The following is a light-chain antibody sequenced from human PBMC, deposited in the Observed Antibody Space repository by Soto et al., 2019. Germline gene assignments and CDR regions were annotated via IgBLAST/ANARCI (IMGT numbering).Light chain of an antibody. J-gene: IGKJ4*01. CDR2: DAT. Sequence: EIVLTQSPATLSLSPGERATLSCRASQSVTWYLAWYQQKPGQAPRLLIYDATNRATGIPARFSGSGSGTDFTLTSRGLEPEDVSVYHCQQRTNWLTFGGGTRVEI. V-gene: IGKV3-11*01. CDR1: QSVTWY. CDR3: QQRTNWLT.